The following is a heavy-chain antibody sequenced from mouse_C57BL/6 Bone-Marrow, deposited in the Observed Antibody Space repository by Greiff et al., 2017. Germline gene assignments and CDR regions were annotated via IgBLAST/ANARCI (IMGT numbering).Heavy chain of an antibody. Sequence: QVQLQQPGAELVKPGASVKLSCKASGYTFTNYWMHWVKQRPGQGLEWIGMMHPNGGSTDYNEKFKGEATLTVDKSSRTAYMELSSLTSEDSAVSYCATEGVTSVVDYWGQGTTLTVSS. CDR2: MHPNGGST. J-gene: IGHJ2*01. D-gene: IGHD1-1*01. CDR1: GYTFTNYW. V-gene: IGHV1-64*01. CDR3: ATEGVTSVVDY.